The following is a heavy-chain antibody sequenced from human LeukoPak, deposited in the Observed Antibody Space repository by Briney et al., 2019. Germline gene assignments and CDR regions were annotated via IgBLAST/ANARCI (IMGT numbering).Heavy chain of an antibody. J-gene: IGHJ4*02. CDR3: ASTSSSIVVVPAAMPY. CDR2: IIPIFGTA. D-gene: IGHD2-2*01. V-gene: IGHV1-69*13. Sequence: ASVKVSCKASGGTFSSYAISWVRQAPGQGLEWMGGIIPIFGTANYAQKFQGRVTITADESTSTAYMELSSLRSEDTAVYYCASTSSSIVVVPAAMPYWGQGTLVTVSS. CDR1: GGTFSSYA.